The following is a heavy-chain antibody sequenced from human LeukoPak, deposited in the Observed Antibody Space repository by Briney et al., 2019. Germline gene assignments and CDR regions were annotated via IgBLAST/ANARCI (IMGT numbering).Heavy chain of an antibody. J-gene: IGHJ3*01. D-gene: IGHD3-22*01. Sequence: GASVKVSCKAPGFTFTSSAVQWVRQARGQRLEWIGWIVVGSGNTNYAQKFQERVTITRDMSTSLVYMELSSLRSEDTAVYYCAAEAAYYYDSRDAFDVWGQGTMVTVSS. CDR1: GFTFTSSA. V-gene: IGHV1-58*01. CDR3: AAEAAYYYDSRDAFDV. CDR2: IVVGSGNT.